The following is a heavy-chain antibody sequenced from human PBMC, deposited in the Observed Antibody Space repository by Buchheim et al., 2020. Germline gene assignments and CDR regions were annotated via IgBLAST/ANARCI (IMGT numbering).Heavy chain of an antibody. D-gene: IGHD3-22*01. J-gene: IGHJ4*02. Sequence: QVQLQQWGAGLLKPSETLSLTCAVYGGSFSGYYWSWIRQPPGKGLEWIGEINHSGSTNYNPSLKSRVTISVDTSKNQFSLKLSYVTAADTAVYYCARGRDYYDSSGYYIWGQGTL. CDR1: GGSFSGYY. CDR2: INHSGST. CDR3: ARGRDYYDSSGYYI. V-gene: IGHV4-34*01.